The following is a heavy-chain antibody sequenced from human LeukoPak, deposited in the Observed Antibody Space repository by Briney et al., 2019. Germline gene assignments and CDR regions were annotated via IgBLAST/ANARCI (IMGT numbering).Heavy chain of an antibody. J-gene: IGHJ4*02. D-gene: IGHD2-21*02. CDR3: ARTYCGGDCYYRY. CDR2: IYYSGSS. V-gene: IGHV4-59*01. CDR1: GVSISNYY. Sequence: PSETLSLTCTASGVSISNYYWSWIRQPPGKGLEWIGYIYYSGSSNYNPPLKRRVTISVDTSKNQFSLKLSSVTAADTAVYYCARTYCGGDCYYRYWGQETLVTVSS.